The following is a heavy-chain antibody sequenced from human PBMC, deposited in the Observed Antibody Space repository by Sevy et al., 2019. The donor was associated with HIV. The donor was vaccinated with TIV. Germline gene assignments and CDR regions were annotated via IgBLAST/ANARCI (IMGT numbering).Heavy chain of an antibody. Sequence: GGSLRLSCAASGFTFSSYAMSWVRQAPGKGLEWVSSISGPGGTTYYADSVTGRFTISRDNSKNTLHLQMNSLTADDSAVDYCAKGDEPATDYGDYVPNAFDIWGQGTMVTVSS. D-gene: IGHD4-17*01. J-gene: IGHJ3*02. CDR2: ISGPGGTT. CDR3: AKGDEPATDYGDYVPNAFDI. CDR1: GFTFSSYA. V-gene: IGHV3-23*01.